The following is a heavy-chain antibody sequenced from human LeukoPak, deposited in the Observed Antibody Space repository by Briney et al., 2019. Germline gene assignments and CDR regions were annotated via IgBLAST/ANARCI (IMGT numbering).Heavy chain of an antibody. CDR2: ISYDGGNR. CDR3: ARVDSSGWYWYSFDD. D-gene: IGHD6-19*01. V-gene: IGHV3-30-3*01. CDR1: GFTLSYYW. Sequence: GGSLRLSCAASGFTLSYYWMSWVRQAPGKGLEWVAIISYDGGNRYYADSVKDRFTISRDNSKSTLYLQMNSLRAEDTAIYYCARVDSSGWYWYSFDDWGQGTLVTVSS. J-gene: IGHJ4*02.